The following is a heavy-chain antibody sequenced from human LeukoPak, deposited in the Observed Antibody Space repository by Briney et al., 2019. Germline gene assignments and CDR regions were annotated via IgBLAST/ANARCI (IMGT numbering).Heavy chain of an antibody. CDR2: IWSDGNNR. V-gene: IGHV3-30*02. CDR1: GFTFRNYG. D-gene: IGHD2-8*02. Sequence: GGSLRLSCAASGFTFRNYGMHWVRQATGKGLERVSFIWSDGNNRFYADSVKGRFTISRDNSKNMLYLQMDSLRPEDTALYYCAKDPGASVSGFHMDVWGKGTTVIVSS. J-gene: IGHJ6*03. CDR3: AKDPGASVSGFHMDV.